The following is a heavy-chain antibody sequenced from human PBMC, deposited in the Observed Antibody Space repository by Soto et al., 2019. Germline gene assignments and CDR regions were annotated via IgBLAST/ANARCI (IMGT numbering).Heavy chain of an antibody. Sequence: GGSQRLSYAASGFTFGGYAVSWVRQAPGKGLEWVSAISGSGGSTYYADSVKGRFTISRDNSKNTLYLQMNSLRAEDTAVYYCAKDVGYGYCSGGSCQPNDAFDIWGQGTLVTVSS. V-gene: IGHV3-23*01. D-gene: IGHD2-15*01. J-gene: IGHJ3*02. CDR2: ISGSGGST. CDR1: GFTFGGYA. CDR3: AKDVGYGYCSGGSCQPNDAFDI.